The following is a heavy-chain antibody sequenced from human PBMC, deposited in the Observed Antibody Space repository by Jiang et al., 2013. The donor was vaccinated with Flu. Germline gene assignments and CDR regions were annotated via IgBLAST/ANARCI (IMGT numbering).Heavy chain of an antibody. CDR3: AADIVVVPAAAREPGSGYYTGYFQH. CDR1: FSSYA. D-gene: IGHD2-2*01. J-gene: IGHJ1*01. CDR2: IIPIFGTA. V-gene: IGHV1-69*01. Sequence: FSSYAISWVRQAPGQGLGWMGGIIPIFGTANYAQKFQGRVTITADESTSTAYMELSSLRSEDTAVYYCAADIVVVPAAAREPGSGYYTGYFQHWGQGTLVTVSS.